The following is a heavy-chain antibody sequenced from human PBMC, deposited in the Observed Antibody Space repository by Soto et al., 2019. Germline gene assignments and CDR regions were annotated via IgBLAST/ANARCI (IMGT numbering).Heavy chain of an antibody. J-gene: IGHJ6*02. CDR1: GGSISSGGNY. CDR3: ARARMVRGVIYYYGMDV. CDR2: IYYSGST. V-gene: IGHV4-31*11. Sequence: QVQLQESGPGLVKSSQTLSLTCAVSGGSISSGGNYWSWIRQHPGKGLEWIGYIYYSGSTNYNPSLKSRVTISVDTSKNQFSLKLNSVTAADTAVYYCARARMVRGVIYYYGMDVWGQGTTVTVSS. D-gene: IGHD3-10*01.